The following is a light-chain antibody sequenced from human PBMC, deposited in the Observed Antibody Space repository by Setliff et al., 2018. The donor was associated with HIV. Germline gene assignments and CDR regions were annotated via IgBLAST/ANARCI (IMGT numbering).Light chain of an antibody. Sequence: DIVMTQSPESLTVSLGERATINCKSSQSVLYSSSNKNYLAWYQQKPGQSPTLLIYWASSRESGVPDRFTGSGSGTDFTLTISSLQAEDVAVYYCQQYYSIPHTFGQGTK. CDR1: QSVLYSSSNKNY. CDR3: QQYYSIPHT. J-gene: IGKJ2*01. V-gene: IGKV4-1*01. CDR2: WAS.